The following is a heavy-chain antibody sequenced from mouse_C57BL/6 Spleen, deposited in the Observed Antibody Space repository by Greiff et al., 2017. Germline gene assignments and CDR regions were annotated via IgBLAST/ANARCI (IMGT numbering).Heavy chain of an antibody. Sequence: LVESGPELVKPGASVKISCKASGYAFSSSWMNWVKQRPGKGLEWIGRIYPGDGDTNYNGKFKGKATLTADKSSSTAYMQLSSLTSEDSAVYFCARDGTYYFDYWGQGTTRTVSS. V-gene: IGHV1-82*01. J-gene: IGHJ2*01. CDR3: ARDGTYYFDY. CDR1: GYAFSSSW. CDR2: IYPGDGDT. D-gene: IGHD4-1*01.